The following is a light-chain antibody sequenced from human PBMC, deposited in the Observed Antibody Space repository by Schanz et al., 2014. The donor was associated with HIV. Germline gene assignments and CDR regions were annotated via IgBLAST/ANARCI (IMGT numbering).Light chain of an antibody. CDR2: GTN. V-gene: IGLV7-46*01. Sequence: QAVVTQEPSLTVSPGGTVTLTCGSSTGAVTSGHYVYWFQQKPGQAPKTLIHGTNNRHSWTPARFSGSLLGGKAALTLSGAQPEDEADYYCLLSYSAARQVVFGGGTKLTVL. CDR3: LLSYSAARQVV. J-gene: IGLJ2*01. CDR1: TGAVTSGHY.